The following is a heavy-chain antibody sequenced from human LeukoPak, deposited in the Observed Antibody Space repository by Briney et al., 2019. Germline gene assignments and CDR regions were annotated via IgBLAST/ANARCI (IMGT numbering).Heavy chain of an antibody. V-gene: IGHV3-23*01. CDR1: GLTLSNYG. D-gene: IGHD3-22*01. CDR2: ISGSGGST. Sequence: GGSLRLSCAVSGLTLSNYGMSWVRQAPGKGLEWVAGISGSGGSTNYADSVKGRFTISRDNPKNTLYLQMNSLRAHDTAVYFCAKRGVVIRVILVGFHKEAYYFDSWGQGALVTVSS. CDR3: AKRGVVIRVILVGFHKEAYYFDS. J-gene: IGHJ4*02.